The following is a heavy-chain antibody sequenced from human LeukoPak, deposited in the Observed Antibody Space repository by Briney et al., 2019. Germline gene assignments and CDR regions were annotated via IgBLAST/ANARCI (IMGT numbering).Heavy chain of an antibody. D-gene: IGHD3-10*01. Sequence: SETLSLTCAVSGGSISSGGYSWSWIRQPPGKGLKWIGYIYHSGSTYYNPSLKSRVTISVDRSKNQFSLKLSSVTAADTAVYYCARTYYYGSGSYYYFDYWGQGTLVTVSS. V-gene: IGHV4-30-2*01. CDR1: GGSISSGGYS. J-gene: IGHJ4*02. CDR2: IYHSGST. CDR3: ARTYYYGSGSYYYFDY.